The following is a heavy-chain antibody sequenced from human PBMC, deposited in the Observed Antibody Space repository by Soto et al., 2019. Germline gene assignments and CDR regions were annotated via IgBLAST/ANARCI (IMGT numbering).Heavy chain of an antibody. CDR2: ISGSGGST. Sequence: EVQLLESGGGLVQPGGSLRLSCAASGFTFSSYAMSWVRQAPGKGLEWVSAISGSGGSTYYADSVKGRFTISRDNSKNTLYLQVNSLRAEDAAVYYCAKVGRVGATSGDYWGQGTLVTVTS. D-gene: IGHD1-26*01. J-gene: IGHJ4*02. V-gene: IGHV3-23*01. CDR1: GFTFSSYA. CDR3: AKVGRVGATSGDY.